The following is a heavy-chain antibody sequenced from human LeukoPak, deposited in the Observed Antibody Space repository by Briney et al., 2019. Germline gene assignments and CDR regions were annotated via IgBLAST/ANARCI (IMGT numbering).Heavy chain of an antibody. CDR1: GFTFSSYV. V-gene: IGHV3-33*01. CDR3: ARARGLVIIAPHY. D-gene: IGHD3/OR15-3a*01. Sequence: GGSLRLSCAASGFTFSSYVMHWVRQAPGKGLEWVAVIWYDGSNKYYADSVKGRFTISRHNSKNTQYLQMNSLRAEVMAVYYCARARGLVIIAPHYWGKGTLVTVST. CDR2: IWYDGSNK. J-gene: IGHJ4*02.